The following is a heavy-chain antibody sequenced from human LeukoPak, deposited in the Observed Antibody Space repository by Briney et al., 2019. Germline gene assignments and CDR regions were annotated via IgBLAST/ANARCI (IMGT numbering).Heavy chain of an antibody. D-gene: IGHD4/OR15-4a*01. J-gene: IGHJ4*02. CDR3: AKTPYGGTVGYFDY. CDR2: ISGSGGST. CDR1: GFTLSSYA. V-gene: IGHV3-23*01. Sequence: PGGSLRLSCAASGFTLSSYAMSWVRQAPGKGLEWVPAISGSGGSTYYADSVKGRFTISRDNSKNTLYLQMNSLRAEDTAVYYCAKTPYGGTVGYFDYWGQGTLVTVSS.